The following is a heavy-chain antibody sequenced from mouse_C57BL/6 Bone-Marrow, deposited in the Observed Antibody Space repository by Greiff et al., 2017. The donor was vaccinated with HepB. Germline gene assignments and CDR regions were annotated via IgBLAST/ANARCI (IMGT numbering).Heavy chain of an antibody. CDR1: GFTFSDAW. CDR3: TGRGLRGYFDY. V-gene: IGHV6-6*01. CDR2: IRNKANNHAT. J-gene: IGHJ2*01. Sequence: EVHLVESGGGLVQPGGSMKLPCAASGFTFSDAWMDWVRQSPEKGLEWVAEIRNKANNHATYYAESVKGRFTISRDDSKSSVYLQMNSLRAEDTGIYYCTGRGLRGYFDYWGQGTTLTVSS. D-gene: IGHD2-4*01.